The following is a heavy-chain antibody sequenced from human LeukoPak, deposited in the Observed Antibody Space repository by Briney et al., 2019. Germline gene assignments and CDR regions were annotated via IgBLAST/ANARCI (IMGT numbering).Heavy chain of an antibody. J-gene: IGHJ5*02. CDR1: GGSFSGYY. Sequence: SETLSLTCAVYGGSFSGYYWSWIRQPPGKGLEWIGEINHSRSTNYNPSLKSRVTISVDTSKNQFSLKLSSVTAADTAVYYCAATSPRYNWFDPWGQGTLVTVSS. V-gene: IGHV4-34*01. CDR3: AATSPRYNWFDP. CDR2: INHSRST.